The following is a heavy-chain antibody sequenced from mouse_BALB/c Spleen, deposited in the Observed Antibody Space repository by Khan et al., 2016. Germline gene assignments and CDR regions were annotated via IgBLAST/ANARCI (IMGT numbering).Heavy chain of an antibody. CDR3: ASSAYDCDGGFAD. D-gene: IGHD2-4*01. J-gene: IGHJ3*01. CDR2: IDHANGTT. Sequence: EVQLVESGAELVKPGGSVKLSCTASGFTFKDTYMHWVKQRPEKGLEWVACIDHANGTTNYAPTVQGRATITADTSYNTAYLQLSSLTSEDTAIYSCASSAYDCDGGFADWGQGTLVTVSA. V-gene: IGHV14-3*02. CDR1: GFTFKDTY.